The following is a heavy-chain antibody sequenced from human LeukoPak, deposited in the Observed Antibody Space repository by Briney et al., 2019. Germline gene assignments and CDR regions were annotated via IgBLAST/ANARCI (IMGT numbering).Heavy chain of an antibody. V-gene: IGHV1-2*02. CDR3: ARVKYCSSTSCYKEYYYYYYGMDV. CDR1: GYIFTSYG. CDR2: INPNSGGT. J-gene: IGHJ6*02. Sequence: GASVKVSCKASGYIFTSYGINWVRQAPGQGLEWMGWINPNSGGTNYAQKFQGRVTMTRDTSISTAYMELSRLRSDDTAVYYCARVKYCSSTSCYKEYYYYYYGMDVWGQGTTVTVSS. D-gene: IGHD2-2*02.